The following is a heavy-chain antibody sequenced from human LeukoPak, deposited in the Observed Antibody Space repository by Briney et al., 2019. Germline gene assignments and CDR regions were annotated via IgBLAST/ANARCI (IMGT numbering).Heavy chain of an antibody. CDR1: GFSFRNYA. J-gene: IGHJ4*02. CDR3: TRDGGSFCDFDY. V-gene: IGHV3-64*02. CDR2: INTDGRIT. Sequence: GGSLRLSCVASGFSFRNYAIHWVRQAPGKGLEYVSVINTDGRITYYADSVKGRFTISRDNSKSTVYLQMGSLRGEDMAVYYCTRDGGSFCDFDYWGQGALVTVSS. D-gene: IGHD1-26*01.